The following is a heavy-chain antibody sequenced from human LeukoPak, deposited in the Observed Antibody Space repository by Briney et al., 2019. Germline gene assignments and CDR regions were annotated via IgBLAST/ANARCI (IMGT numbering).Heavy chain of an antibody. CDR2: ISGSGGST. J-gene: IGHJ4*02. D-gene: IGHD3-10*01. Sequence: AGGSVRLSCAGSGFTFSSYAMSWVRQAPGKGLEWVSAISGSGGSTYYADSVKGRFTISRDNSKNTLYLQMNSLRAEDTAVYYCAKDQRTYGSGSFYYFDYWGQGTLVTVSS. V-gene: IGHV3-23*01. CDR3: AKDQRTYGSGSFYYFDY. CDR1: GFTFSSYA.